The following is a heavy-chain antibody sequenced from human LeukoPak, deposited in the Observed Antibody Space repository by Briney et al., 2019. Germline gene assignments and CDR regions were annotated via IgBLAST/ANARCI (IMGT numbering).Heavy chain of an antibody. J-gene: IGHJ6*03. CDR1: GDSVSSNSAA. CDR2: TYYGSKWYN. Sequence: SQTLSLTCAISGDSVSSNSAAWNWIRQSPSRGLEWLGRTYYGSKWYNDYGVSVKSRISITPDTSKNQFSLQLSSVTPEDTAVYYCARGDLGIGYYYYMDVWGKGTTVTISS. CDR3: ARGDLGIGYYYYMDV. V-gene: IGHV6-1*01. D-gene: IGHD7-27*01.